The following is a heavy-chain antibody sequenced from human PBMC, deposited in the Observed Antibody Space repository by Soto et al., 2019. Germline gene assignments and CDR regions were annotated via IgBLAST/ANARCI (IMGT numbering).Heavy chain of an antibody. J-gene: IGHJ5*02. CDR3: ARLYCSGGSCYSVTWFDP. CDR1: GGSISSGGYY. D-gene: IGHD2-15*01. V-gene: IGHV4-31*03. CDR2: IYYSGST. Sequence: SETLSLTCTVSGGSISSGGYYWSWIRQHPGKGLEWIGYIYYSGSTYYNPSLKSRVTISVDTSKNQFSLKLSSVTAADTAVYYCARLYCSGGSCYSVTWFDPWGQGTLVTVSS.